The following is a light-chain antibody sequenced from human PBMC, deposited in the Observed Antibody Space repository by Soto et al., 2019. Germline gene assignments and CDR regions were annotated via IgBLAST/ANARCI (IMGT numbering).Light chain of an antibody. CDR1: QSVSSN. Sequence: EIVMTQSPATLSVSPGERATLSCRASQSVSSNLAWYQQKRGQAPRLLIYGASTRATGIPARFSGSGSGTEFTLTISSLQSADFAVYYCQQYNNWPPWTFGQGTKVEMK. CDR3: QQYNNWPPWT. CDR2: GAS. J-gene: IGKJ1*01. V-gene: IGKV3-15*01.